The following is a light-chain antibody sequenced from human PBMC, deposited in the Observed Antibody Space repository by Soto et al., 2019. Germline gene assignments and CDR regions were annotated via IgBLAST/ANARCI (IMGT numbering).Light chain of an antibody. J-gene: IGLJ2*01. CDR1: SSDVGGYNY. Sequence: QSALTQPASVSGSPGQSITISCTGTSSDVGGYNYVSWYQRYPGKAPKLMIYDVSNRPSGVSNRFSGSKSGNTASLTISGLQAEDEADYYCSSYTISSPHVVFGGGTKLTVL. V-gene: IGLV2-14*01. CDR3: SSYTISSPHVV. CDR2: DVS.